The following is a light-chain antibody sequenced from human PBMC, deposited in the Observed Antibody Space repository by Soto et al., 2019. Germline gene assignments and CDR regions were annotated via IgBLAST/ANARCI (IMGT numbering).Light chain of an antibody. V-gene: IGLV2-11*01. CDR3: TSYADPSLHV. Sequence: QSALTQPRSVSGSPGQSVTISCIGTSSDVGGYSYVSWYQQHPGTAPKLLIYGVSERPSGVPDRFSGSKSGSTASLTISGLQAGVVTDTSSTSYADPSLHVFEPGTKVT. CDR1: SSDVGGYSY. J-gene: IGLJ1*01. CDR2: GVS.